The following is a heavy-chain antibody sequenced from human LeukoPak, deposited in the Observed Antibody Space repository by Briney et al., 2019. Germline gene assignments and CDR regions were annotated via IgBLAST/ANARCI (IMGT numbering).Heavy chain of an antibody. CDR3: AKDKGYCSSTSCSFYYYYGMDV. CDR1: GFTFSHFW. Sequence: GGSLRLSCAASGFTFSHFWMSWVRQAPGKGLEWVAYIKKTGSETYYADSVKGRFTISRDNSKNTLYLQMNSLRAEDTAVYYCAKDKGYCSSTSCSFYYYYGMDVWGQGTTVTVSS. D-gene: IGHD2-2*01. CDR2: IKKTGSET. V-gene: IGHV3-7*01. J-gene: IGHJ6*02.